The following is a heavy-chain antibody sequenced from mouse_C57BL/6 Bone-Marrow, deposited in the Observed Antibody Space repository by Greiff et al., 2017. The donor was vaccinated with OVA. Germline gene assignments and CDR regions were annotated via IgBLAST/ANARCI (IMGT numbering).Heavy chain of an antibody. V-gene: IGHV5-9*01. D-gene: IGHD1-1*01. CDR1: GFTFSSYT. CDR2: ISGGGGNT. CDR3: ARQRGYYYGSSPYYFDY. J-gene: IGHJ2*01. Sequence: EVMLVESGGGLVKPGGSLKLSCAASGFTFSSYTMSWVRQTPEKRLEWVATISGGGGNTYYPDSVKGRFTISRDNAKNTLYLQMSSRRSEDTALYYCARQRGYYYGSSPYYFDYWGQGTTLTVSS.